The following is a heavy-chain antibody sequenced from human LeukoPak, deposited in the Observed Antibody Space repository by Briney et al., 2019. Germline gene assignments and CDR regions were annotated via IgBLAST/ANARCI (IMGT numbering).Heavy chain of an antibody. J-gene: IGHJ4*02. CDR1: GFTFSDYG. Sequence: GRSLRLSCAASGFTFSDYGLHWVRQAPGKGLDWVAVISYDGSAQYYADSVKGRFTISRDNSKNTMYLQMNSLRPEDTAVYHCVKMLNCGHAHAALDYWGQGTLVTVSS. CDR3: VKMLNCGHAHAALDY. V-gene: IGHV3-30*18. D-gene: IGHD2-21*01. CDR2: ISYDGSAQ.